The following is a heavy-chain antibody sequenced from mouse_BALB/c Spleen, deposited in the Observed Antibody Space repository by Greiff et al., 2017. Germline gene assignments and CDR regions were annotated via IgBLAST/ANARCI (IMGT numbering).Heavy chain of an antibody. D-gene: IGHD3-3*01. CDR3: ARRGTEAWFAY. J-gene: IGHJ3*01. Sequence: VQLQQSGPELVKPGASVKIPCKASGYTFTDYNMDWVKQSHGKSLEWIGDINPNNGGTIYNQKFKGKATLTVDKSSSTAYMELRSLTSEDTAVYYCARRGTEAWFAYWGQGTLVTVSA. CDR2: INPNNGGT. CDR1: GYTFTDYN. V-gene: IGHV1-18*01.